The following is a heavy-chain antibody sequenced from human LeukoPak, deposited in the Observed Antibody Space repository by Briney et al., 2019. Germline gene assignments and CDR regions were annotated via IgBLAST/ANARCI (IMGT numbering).Heavy chain of an antibody. Sequence: GGSLRLSCAASGFTFSTYTMHWVRQAPGKGLEWVPSISSSSSYIYYADSVKGRFTISRDNAKNSLYLLMNSLRAEDTALYYCARDGRGRDYCSSGSCYWYFDLWGRGTLVTVSS. V-gene: IGHV3-21*01. D-gene: IGHD2-15*01. CDR3: ARDGRGRDYCSSGSCYWYFDL. CDR2: ISSSSSYI. CDR1: GFTFSTYT. J-gene: IGHJ2*01.